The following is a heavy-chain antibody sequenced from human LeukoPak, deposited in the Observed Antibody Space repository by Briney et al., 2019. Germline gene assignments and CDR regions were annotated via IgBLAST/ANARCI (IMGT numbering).Heavy chain of an antibody. CDR2: DRWNSGSI. CDR3: AKTLAVAGRLWYFDL. V-gene: IGHV3-9*03. Sequence: PGGSLRLSCAASGCTFEDYAMHWVRQAPGKGLESVSGDRWNSGSIGYADSVRGRFTISRDNATDSLYLQMNSLRAEDMALYYCAKTLAVAGRLWYFDLWGRGTLVTVSS. D-gene: IGHD6-19*01. J-gene: IGHJ2*01. CDR1: GCTFEDYA.